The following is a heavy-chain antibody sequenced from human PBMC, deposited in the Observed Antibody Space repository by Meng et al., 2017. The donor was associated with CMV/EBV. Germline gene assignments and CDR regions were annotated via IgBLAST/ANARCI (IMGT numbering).Heavy chain of an antibody. Sequence: QVQLVQSGXEVKKXXXSVKVSCXASGYTCTGYYMHRVRQAPGQGLEWMGWINPNSGGTNYAQKFQGRVTMTRDTSISTAYMELSRLRSDDTAVYYCARGTNYVWGSYRWGWFDPWGQGTLVTVSS. CDR2: INPNSGGT. V-gene: IGHV1-2*02. CDR3: ARGTNYVWGSYRWGWFDP. D-gene: IGHD3-16*02. CDR1: GYTCTGYY. J-gene: IGHJ5*02.